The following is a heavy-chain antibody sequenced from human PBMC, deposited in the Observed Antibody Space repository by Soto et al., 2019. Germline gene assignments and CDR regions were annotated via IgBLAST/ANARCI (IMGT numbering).Heavy chain of an antibody. CDR2: IYHSGAT. J-gene: IGHJ4*02. CDR3: ARDLGTGTDY. D-gene: IGHD1-1*01. V-gene: IGHV4-4*02. Sequence: ASETLSLTCAVSCDSITSSNWWGWVRQAPGKGLEWIGEIYHSGATTYNPSLKSRATISVDPSNNHFSLKLTSVTAADTAVYFCARDLGTGTDYWGRGTLVTVSS. CDR1: CDSITSSNW.